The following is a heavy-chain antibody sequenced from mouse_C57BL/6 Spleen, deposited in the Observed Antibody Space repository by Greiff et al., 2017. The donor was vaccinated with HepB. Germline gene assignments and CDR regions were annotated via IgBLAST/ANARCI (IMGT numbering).Heavy chain of an antibody. D-gene: IGHD1-1*01. Sequence: EVKLMESGPGLVKPSQSLSLTCSVTGYSITSGYYWNWIRQFPGNKLEWMGYISYDGSNNYNPSLKNRISITRDTSKNQFFLKLNSVTTEDTATYYCAREEYYGSSYDYAMDYWGQGTSVTVSS. J-gene: IGHJ4*01. CDR2: ISYDGSN. V-gene: IGHV3-6*01. CDR3: AREEYYGSSYDYAMDY. CDR1: GYSITSGYY.